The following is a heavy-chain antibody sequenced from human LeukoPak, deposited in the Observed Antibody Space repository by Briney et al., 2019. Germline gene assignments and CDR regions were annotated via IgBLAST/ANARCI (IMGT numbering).Heavy chain of an antibody. D-gene: IGHD3-9*01. CDR2: IIPILGIA. CDR1: GGTFSSYA. CDR3: ASFAYDKTDY. V-gene: IGHV1-69*04. J-gene: IGHJ4*02. Sequence: ASVKVSCKASGGTFSSYAISWVRQAPGQGLEWMGRIIPILGIANYAQKFQGRITITADKSTSTAYMELSSLRSEDTAVYYCASFAYDKTDYWGQGTLVTVSS.